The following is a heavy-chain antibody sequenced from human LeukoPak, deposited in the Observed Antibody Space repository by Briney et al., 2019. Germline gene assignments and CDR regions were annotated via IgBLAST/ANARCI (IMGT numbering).Heavy chain of an antibody. Sequence: GGSLRLSCAASGFTFSSYAMTWVRQAPGKGLEWVSVISGNGGNTYYADSVKGRFTISRDNSKNTLHLQMNSLRAEDTAVYYCARDRDGYNGMDVWGQGTTVTVSS. CDR1: GFTFSSYA. J-gene: IGHJ6*02. D-gene: IGHD5-24*01. CDR3: ARDRDGYNGMDV. V-gene: IGHV3-23*01. CDR2: ISGNGGNT.